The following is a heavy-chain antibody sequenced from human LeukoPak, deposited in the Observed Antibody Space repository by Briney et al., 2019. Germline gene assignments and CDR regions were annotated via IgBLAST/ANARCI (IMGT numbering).Heavy chain of an antibody. CDR3: ARAPVYGGNSGDY. J-gene: IGHJ4*02. V-gene: IGHV4-34*01. CDR1: GGSFSGYY. CDR2: INHSGST. D-gene: IGHD4-17*01. Sequence: SETLSLTCAVYGGSFSGYYWSWIRQPPGKGLEWIGEINHSGSTNYNPSLKSRVTISVDTSKNQFSLKLSSVTAADTAVYYCARAPVYGGNSGDYWGQGTLVTVSS.